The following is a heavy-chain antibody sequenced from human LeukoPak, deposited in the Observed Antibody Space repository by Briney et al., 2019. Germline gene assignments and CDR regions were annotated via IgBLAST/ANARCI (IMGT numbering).Heavy chain of an antibody. J-gene: IGHJ4*02. CDR3: ARDDIVAPDS. CDR1: GGPISSYY. D-gene: IGHD5-12*01. Sequence: SETLSLTCTVSGGPISSYYWSWIWQPPGKGLEWIGYIYYSGGTNYNPSLKSRVTISIDTSKNQFSLKLNSVTAADSAMYYCARDDIVAPDSWGQGTLVTVSS. CDR2: IYYSGGT. V-gene: IGHV4-59*12.